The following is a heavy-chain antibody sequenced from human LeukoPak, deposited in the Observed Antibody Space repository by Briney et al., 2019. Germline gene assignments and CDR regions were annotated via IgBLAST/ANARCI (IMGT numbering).Heavy chain of an antibody. CDR3: ARVIDAPCCSTSCYYVAFDI. D-gene: IGHD2-2*01. CDR2: IYYSGST. Sequence: KPSETLSLTCTVSGGSISSGGYYWSWIRQHPGKGLEWIGYIYYSGSTYYNPSLKSRVTISVDTSKNQFSLKLSSVTAADTAVYYCARVIDAPCCSTSCYYVAFDIWGQGTMVTVSS. V-gene: IGHV4-31*03. CDR1: GGSISSGGYY. J-gene: IGHJ3*02.